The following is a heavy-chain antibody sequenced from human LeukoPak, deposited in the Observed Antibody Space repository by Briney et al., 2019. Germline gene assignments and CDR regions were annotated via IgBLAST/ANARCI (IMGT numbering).Heavy chain of an antibody. CDR2: INPSGGST. J-gene: IGHJ5*02. V-gene: IGHV1-46*01. CDR3: ARDYYYGSGSSGFSGLVRNWFDP. D-gene: IGHD3-10*01. Sequence: ASVKVSCKASGYTFTSYYIHWVRQAPGQGLEWMGIINPSGGSTSYAQKFQGRVTMTRDTSTSTVYMELSSLRSEDTAVYYCARDYYYGSGSSGFSGLVRNWFDPWGQGTLVTVSS. CDR1: GYTFTSYY.